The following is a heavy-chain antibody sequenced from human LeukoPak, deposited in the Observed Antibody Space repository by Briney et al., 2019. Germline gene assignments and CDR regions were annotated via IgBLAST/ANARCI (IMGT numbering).Heavy chain of an antibody. CDR3: AKGGSFYDSSGYADY. J-gene: IGHJ4*02. Sequence: GGSLRLSCAASGFTFSSYAMSWVRQAPGKWLEWVSAISGSGSSTYYADSVKGRFTISRDNSKNTLSLQMNSLRAEDTAVYYCAKGGSFYDSSGYADYWGQGTLVTVSS. D-gene: IGHD3-22*01. CDR2: ISGSGSST. CDR1: GFTFSSYA. V-gene: IGHV3-23*01.